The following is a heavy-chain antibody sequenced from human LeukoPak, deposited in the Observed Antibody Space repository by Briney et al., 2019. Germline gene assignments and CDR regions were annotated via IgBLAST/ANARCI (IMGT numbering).Heavy chain of an antibody. Sequence: ASVKVSCKASGYTFTSYYMHWVRQAPGQGIEWMGIINPSGGSTSYAQKFQGRVTMTRDTSTSTVYVELSSLRSEDTAVYYCAIKTTVVNSYFDYWGQGTLVTVSS. V-gene: IGHV1-46*01. J-gene: IGHJ4*02. CDR1: GYTFTSYY. D-gene: IGHD4-23*01. CDR2: INPSGGST. CDR3: AIKTTVVNSYFDY.